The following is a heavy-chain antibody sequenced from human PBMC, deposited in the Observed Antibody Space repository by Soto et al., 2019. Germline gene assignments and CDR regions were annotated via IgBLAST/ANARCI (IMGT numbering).Heavy chain of an antibody. CDR2: MNPNSGNT. Sequence: ASVKVSCKASGYTFTSYDINWVRQATGQGLEWMGWMNPNSGNTGYAQKFQGRVTMTRNTSISTAYMELSSLRPEDTAVYYCARVAWGGYDFWSGYYMDYYYYMDVWGKGTTVTVSS. CDR3: ARVAWGGYDFWSGYYMDYYYYMDV. V-gene: IGHV1-8*01. CDR1: GYTFTSYD. D-gene: IGHD3-3*01. J-gene: IGHJ6*03.